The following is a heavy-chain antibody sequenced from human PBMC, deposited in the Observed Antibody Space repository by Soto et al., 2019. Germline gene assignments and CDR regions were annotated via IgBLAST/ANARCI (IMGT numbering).Heavy chain of an antibody. Sequence: ASVKVSYKASVYTFTSQGISLVGQAPGQGLEWMGWISGYTRNTNDAQKFQGRVTMTTNYAQKCQGRVTMTTDTSTSTVYMELRSLRSDDTAVYYCARAVPPFSSYSYDSSRLGSAGNHDNWGQGTLVTVSS. CDR3: ARAVPPFSSYSYDSSRLGSAGNHDN. D-gene: IGHD3-22*01. V-gene: IGHV1-18*01. CDR1: VYTFTSQG. J-gene: IGHJ4*02. CDR2: ISGYTRNT.